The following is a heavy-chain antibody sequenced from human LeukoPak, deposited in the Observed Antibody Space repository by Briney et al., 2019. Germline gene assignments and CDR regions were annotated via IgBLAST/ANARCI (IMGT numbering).Heavy chain of an antibody. D-gene: IGHD3-9*01. Sequence: SETLSLTCTVSGGSVSSGSYYWSWIRQPPGKGLEWIGYIYYSGSTNYNPSLKSRVTISVDTSKSQFSLKLSSVTAADTAVYYCASSLWTYDILTGYGYWGQGTLVTVSS. CDR2: IYYSGST. V-gene: IGHV4-61*01. J-gene: IGHJ4*02. CDR3: ASSLWTYDILTGYGY. CDR1: GGSVSSGSYY.